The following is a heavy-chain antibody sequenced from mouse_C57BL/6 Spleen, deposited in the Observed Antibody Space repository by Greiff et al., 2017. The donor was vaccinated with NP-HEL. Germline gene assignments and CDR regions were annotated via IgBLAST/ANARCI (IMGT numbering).Heavy chain of an antibody. CDR3: ARIYYDYDGGYFDV. D-gene: IGHD2-4*01. J-gene: IGHJ1*03. V-gene: IGHV14-2*01. CDR1: GYTFTSYW. Sequence: EVQLQQSGAELVKPGASVKVSCKASGYTFTSYWMHWVKQRTEQGLEWIGRIAPEDGETKYAPKFQGKATITADTSSNTAYLQLSSLTSEDTAVYYCARIYYDYDGGYFDVWGTGTTVTVSS. CDR2: IAPEDGET.